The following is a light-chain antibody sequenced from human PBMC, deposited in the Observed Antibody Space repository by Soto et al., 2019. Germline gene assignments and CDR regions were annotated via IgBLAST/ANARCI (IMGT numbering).Light chain of an antibody. CDR1: SSDVGGYDY. Sequence: QSVLTQPPSVSAAPGQKVTISCTGTSSDVGGYDYVSWYQQHPGEAPKLIIYEVTKRPSGVPDRFSGSKSGNTASLTVSGRQAEDEADYHCASYAGGKNFYVFGTGTKVTVL. J-gene: IGLJ1*01. CDR3: ASYAGGKNFYV. V-gene: IGLV2-8*01. CDR2: EVT.